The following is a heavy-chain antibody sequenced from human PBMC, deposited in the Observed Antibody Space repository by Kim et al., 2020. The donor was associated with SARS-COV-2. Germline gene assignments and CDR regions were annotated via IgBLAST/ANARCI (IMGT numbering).Heavy chain of an antibody. CDR2: INHSGST. J-gene: IGHJ4*02. CDR1: GGSFSGYY. D-gene: IGHD5-18*01. V-gene: IGHV4-34*01. CDR3: ASAGVYSYGYFLDY. Sequence: SETLSLTCAVYGGSFSGYYWSWIRQPPGKGLEWIGEINHSGSTNYNPSLKSRVTISVDTSKNQFSLKLSSVTAADTAVYYCASAGVYSYGYFLDYWGQGTLVTVSS.